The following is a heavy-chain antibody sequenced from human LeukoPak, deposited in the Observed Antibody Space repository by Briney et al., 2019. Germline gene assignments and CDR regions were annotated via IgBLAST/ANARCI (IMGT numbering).Heavy chain of an antibody. Sequence: AGGSLRLSFEAPGFTFSSIAIAWVRRAPGKGRNWVSAISGSGGSTYYADSVKGRFTISRDNSKNTLYLQMNSLRAEDTAVYYCARLRLGELSLYFDYWGQGTLVTVSS. CDR2: ISGSGGST. V-gene: IGHV3-23*01. J-gene: IGHJ4*02. D-gene: IGHD3-16*02. CDR3: ARLRLGELSLYFDY. CDR1: GFTFSSIA.